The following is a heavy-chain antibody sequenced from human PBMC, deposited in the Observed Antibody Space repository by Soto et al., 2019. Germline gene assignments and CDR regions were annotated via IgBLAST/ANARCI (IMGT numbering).Heavy chain of an antibody. CDR2: ISAYNGNT. CDR1: GYTFTSYG. D-gene: IGHD6-13*01. J-gene: IGHJ6*01. CDR3: AREDILPGYSSSWVPGVSYYYYGMDV. V-gene: IGHV1-18*01. Sequence: QVQLVQSGAEVKKPGASVKVSCKASGYTFTSYGISWVRQAPGQGLEWMGWISAYNGNTNYAQKLQGRVTMTTDTSTSTAYMELRSLRSDDTAVYYCAREDILPGYSSSWVPGVSYYYYGMDVW.